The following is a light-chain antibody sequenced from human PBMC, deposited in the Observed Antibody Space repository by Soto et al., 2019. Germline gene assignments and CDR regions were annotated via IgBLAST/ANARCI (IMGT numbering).Light chain of an antibody. CDR3: CSYAGSVV. J-gene: IGLJ2*01. V-gene: IGLV2-11*01. CDR1: SSDVGGYKF. CDR2: DVT. Sequence: QSALTQPRSVSGSPGQSVTISCTGTSSDVGGYKFVSWYQQHPGKAPKLMIYDVTKRPSGVPDRFSGSKSGNTASLTISGLQGEDEADYYCCSYAGSVVFGGGTQLTVL.